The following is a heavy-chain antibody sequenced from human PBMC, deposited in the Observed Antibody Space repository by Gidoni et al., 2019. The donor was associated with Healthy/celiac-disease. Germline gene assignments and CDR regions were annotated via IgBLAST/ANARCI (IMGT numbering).Heavy chain of an antibody. Sequence: QLQLQESGPGLVKPSETLSLTCTVSGGSISSSSYYWGWIRQPPGKGLEWIGSIYYSGSTYYNQSLKSRVTISVDTSKNQFSLKMSSVTAADTAVYYCASFQRNRNAFDIWGQGTMVTVSS. V-gene: IGHV4-39*01. CDR2: IYYSGST. D-gene: IGHD2-2*01. J-gene: IGHJ3*02. CDR1: GGSISSSSYY. CDR3: ASFQRNRNAFDI.